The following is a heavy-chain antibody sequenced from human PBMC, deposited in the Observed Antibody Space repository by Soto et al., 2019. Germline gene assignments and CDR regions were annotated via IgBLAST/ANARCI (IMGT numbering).Heavy chain of an antibody. Sequence: QVPLVQSGAEVKKPGSSVKVSCKASGGTFSSYAISWVRQAPGQGLEWMGGIIPIFGTANYAQKFQGRVTITADESTSTAYMELSSLRSEDTAVYYCARDSAYSSSWYVGRGNWFDPWGQGTLVTVSS. V-gene: IGHV1-69*12. J-gene: IGHJ5*02. CDR2: IIPIFGTA. D-gene: IGHD6-13*01. CDR3: ARDSAYSSSWYVGRGNWFDP. CDR1: GGTFSSYA.